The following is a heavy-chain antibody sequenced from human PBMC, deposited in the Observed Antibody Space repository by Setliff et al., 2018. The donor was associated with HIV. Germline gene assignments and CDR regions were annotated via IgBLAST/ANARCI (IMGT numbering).Heavy chain of an antibody. J-gene: IGHJ4*02. CDR3: ARGTYGSGSYLDY. D-gene: IGHD3-10*01. CDR1: GDTFNFYG. Sequence: GASVKVSCKASGDTFNFYGLNWVRQAPGQGLEWMGKIIPKSDTRDYAQKLRGRVTITADKPSNTVYMELTSLTSEDTAVYFCARGTYGSGSYLDYWGQGTLVTVSS. V-gene: IGHV1-69*06. CDR2: IIPKSDTR.